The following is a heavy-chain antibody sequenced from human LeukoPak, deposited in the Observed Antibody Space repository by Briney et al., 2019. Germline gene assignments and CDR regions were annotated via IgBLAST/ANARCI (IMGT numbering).Heavy chain of an antibody. V-gene: IGHV1-46*01. D-gene: IGHD6-13*01. CDR2: INPSGGST. Sequence: ASVKVSCKASGYTFTSYYMHWVRQAPGQGLEWMGIINPSGGSTTYAQKFQGRVTMTRDTTTSTVYMELSSLRSEDTAVYYCARDPYSNTWALDYWGQGTLVTVSS. J-gene: IGHJ4*02. CDR1: GYTFTSYY. CDR3: ARDPYSNTWALDY.